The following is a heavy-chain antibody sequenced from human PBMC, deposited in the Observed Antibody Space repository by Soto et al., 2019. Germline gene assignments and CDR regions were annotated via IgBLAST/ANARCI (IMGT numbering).Heavy chain of an antibody. CDR3: AKGYSPATYYYDSSGLTAIDY. J-gene: IGHJ4*02. D-gene: IGHD3-22*01. CDR2: ISGSGGST. CDR1: GFTFSSYA. Sequence: GGSLRLSCAASGFTFSSYAMSWVRQAPGKGLEWVSAISGSGGSTYYADSVKGRFTISRDNSKNTLYLQMNSLRAEDTAVYYCAKGYSPATYYYDSSGLTAIDYWGQGTLVTVSS. V-gene: IGHV3-23*01.